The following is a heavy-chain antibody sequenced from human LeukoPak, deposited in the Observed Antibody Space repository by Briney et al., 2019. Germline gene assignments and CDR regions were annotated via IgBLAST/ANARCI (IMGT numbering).Heavy chain of an antibody. J-gene: IGHJ4*02. CDR3: TRAPYSNYVNLDY. Sequence: PGGSLRLSCTASEFTFADYAMTWVRQAPGRGLEWVGFIRGKAFGGTAEYAASVKDRFTISRDDSKSITYLQMNSLKTEDTAMYYCTRAPYSNYVNLDYWGQGTLVTVSS. V-gene: IGHV3-49*04. CDR2: IRGKAFGGTA. CDR1: EFTFADYA. D-gene: IGHD4-11*01.